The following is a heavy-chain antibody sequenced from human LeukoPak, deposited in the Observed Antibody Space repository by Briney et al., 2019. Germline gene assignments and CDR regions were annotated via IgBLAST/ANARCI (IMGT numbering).Heavy chain of an antibody. D-gene: IGHD4-23*01. CDR2: INHSGST. J-gene: IGHJ4*02. V-gene: IGHV4-34*01. CDR1: GGSFSGYY. CDR3: ARHTVVTRQIDY. Sequence: PSETLSLTCAVYGGSFSGYYWSWIRQPPGKGLEWIGEINHSGSTNYNPSLKSRVTISVDTSKNQFSLKLSSVTAADTAVYYCARHTVVTRQIDYWGQGTLVTVSS.